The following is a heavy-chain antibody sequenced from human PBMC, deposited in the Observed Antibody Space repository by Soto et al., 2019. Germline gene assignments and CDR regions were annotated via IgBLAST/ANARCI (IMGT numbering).Heavy chain of an antibody. V-gene: IGHV4-30-4*01. CDR1: GGSISSGDYY. Sequence: QVQLQESGPGLVKPSQTLSLTCTVSGGSISSGDYYWSWIRQPPGKGLEWIGYIYYSGSTYYNPSLKSRVTIAVDTSKNQFSLKLSSGTAADTAVYYCARVAAREDPFWSVFLCGTFDPWGQGTLVTVSS. D-gene: IGHD3-3*01. J-gene: IGHJ5*02. CDR3: ARVAAREDPFWSVFLCGTFDP. CDR2: IYYSGST.